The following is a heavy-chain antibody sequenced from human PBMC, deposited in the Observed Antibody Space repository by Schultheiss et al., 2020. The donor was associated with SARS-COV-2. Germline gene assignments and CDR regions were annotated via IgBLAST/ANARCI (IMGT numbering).Heavy chain of an antibody. CDR2: ISGSGANT. V-gene: IGHV3-23*01. J-gene: IGHJ4*02. CDR3: ARDSLVGGWSDY. CDR1: GFTFTNYA. D-gene: IGHD6-19*01. Sequence: GGSLRLSCAASGFTFTNYAMSWVRQAPGKGLEWVSDISGSGANTYYADSVKGRFTISRDNSKNTLYMQMNSLRAEDTAVYYCARDSLVGGWSDYWGQGTLVTVSS.